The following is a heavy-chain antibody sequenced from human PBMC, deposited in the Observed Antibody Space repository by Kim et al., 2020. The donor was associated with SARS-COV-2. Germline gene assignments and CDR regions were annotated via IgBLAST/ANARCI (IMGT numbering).Heavy chain of an antibody. V-gene: IGHV4-61*02. CDR2: IQSSGRT. CDR1: GASISDDNYY. D-gene: IGHD6-19*01. Sequence: SETLSLTCSVSGASISDDNYYWTWVRQPAGKGLEWIGRIQSSGRTNSNPTLKSRITIAGDTSKNQFSLNLNSVTAADTAIYYCARGGAAAGAYDYWGQGTLVTVSS. CDR3: ARGGAAAGAYDY. J-gene: IGHJ4*02.